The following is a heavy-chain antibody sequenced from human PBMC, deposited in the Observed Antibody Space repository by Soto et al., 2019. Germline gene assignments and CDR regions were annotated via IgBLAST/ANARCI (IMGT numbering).Heavy chain of an antibody. CDR2: LIGGHYGT. J-gene: IGHJ5*02. CDR3: AERKSAGDIDWFDP. Sequence: GGSLRLSCAASGFNFRSYAMAWVRQAPGKGLEWVSTLIGGHYGTAYSYSVKGRFTVSRDNSKNCLYLQMNSLGVEDTAMYFCAERKSAGDIDWFDPWGQGSLVTVSS. D-gene: IGHD3-10*01. CDR1: GFNFRSYA. V-gene: IGHV3-23*01.